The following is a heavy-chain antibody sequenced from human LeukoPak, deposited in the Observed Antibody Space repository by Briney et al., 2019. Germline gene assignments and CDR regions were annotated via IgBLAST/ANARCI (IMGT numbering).Heavy chain of an antibody. J-gene: IGHJ5*02. V-gene: IGHV4-38-2*01. CDR3: ARQGNCGGVSCYNWFGP. CDR2: IYHSGTT. D-gene: IGHD2-15*01. CDR1: GYFISGGYY. Sequence: SETLSLTCAVSGYFISGGYYWGWIRPTPGEGLEWIGTIYHSGTTYYNPSLKSRVTISVDTSKNQFSLKLTSVTAADTAVYYCARQGNCGGVSCYNWFGPWGQGTLVTVSS.